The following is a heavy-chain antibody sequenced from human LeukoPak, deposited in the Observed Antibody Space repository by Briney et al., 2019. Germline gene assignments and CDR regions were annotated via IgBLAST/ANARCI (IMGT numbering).Heavy chain of an antibody. V-gene: IGHV4-61*02. CDR1: GGSISSGSYY. CDR2: IYTSGST. Sequence: SETLSLTCTVSGGSISSGSYYWSWIRQPAGKGLEWIGRIYTSGSTNYNPSLKSRVTISVDTSKNQFSLKLSSVTAADTAVYYCARGTVTTPWGFNYWGQGTLVTVSS. J-gene: IGHJ4*02. D-gene: IGHD4-17*01. CDR3: ARGTVTTPWGFNY.